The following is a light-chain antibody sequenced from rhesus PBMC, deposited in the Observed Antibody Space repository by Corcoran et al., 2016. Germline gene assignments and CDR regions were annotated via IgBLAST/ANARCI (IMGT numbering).Light chain of an antibody. CDR3: LQYTSSPYS. CDR2: KAF. V-gene: IGKV1-22*01. CDR1: QGISSW. J-gene: IGKJ2*01. Sequence: DIQMTQSPSSLSASVGDKVTITCRASQGISSWLAWYQQKPGKAPKLLINKAFSLQGGVPSRFSGGGSGTAFTLTITSLQPEDVATYYCLQYTSSPYSFGQGTKLEIK.